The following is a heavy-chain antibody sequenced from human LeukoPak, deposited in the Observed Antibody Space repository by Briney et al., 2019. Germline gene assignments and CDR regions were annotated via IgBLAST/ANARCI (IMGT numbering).Heavy chain of an antibody. CDR2: IYTSGST. CDR1: GGSISSYY. V-gene: IGHV4-4*07. D-gene: IGHD4-17*01. Sequence: SETLSLTCTVSGGSISSYYWSWIRQPAGKGLEWIGRIYTSGSTNYNPSLRSRVTISVDTSKNQFSLKLSSVTAADTAIYYCARQDYVPWFDPWGQGTLVTVSS. CDR3: ARQDYVPWFDP. J-gene: IGHJ5*02.